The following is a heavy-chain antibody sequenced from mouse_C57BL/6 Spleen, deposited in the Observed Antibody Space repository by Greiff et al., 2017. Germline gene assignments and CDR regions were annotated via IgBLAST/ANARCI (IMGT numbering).Heavy chain of an antibody. V-gene: IGHV1-69*01. Sequence: QVQLQQPGAELVMPGASVKLSCKASGYTFTSYWMHWVKQRPGQGLEWIGELDPSDSYTNYNQKFKGKSTLTVDKTSSTAYMQLSSLTSEDSAVDYCARRRYGNYVVYFDYWGQGTTLTVSS. J-gene: IGHJ2*01. CDR2: LDPSDSYT. CDR3: ARRRYGNYVVYFDY. CDR1: GYTFTSYW. D-gene: IGHD2-1*01.